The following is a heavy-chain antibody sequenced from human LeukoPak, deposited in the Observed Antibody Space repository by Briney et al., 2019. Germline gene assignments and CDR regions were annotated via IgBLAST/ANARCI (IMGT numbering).Heavy chain of an antibody. D-gene: IGHD5-18*01. V-gene: IGHV3-7*04. CDR1: GFTFSGYW. CDR3: ARDRIQLWSHDY. J-gene: IGHJ4*02. CDR2: IKPDGSDK. Sequence: GGSLRLSCAASGFTFSGYWMSWVRQAPGKGLEWVANIKPDGSDKYYVDSVKGRFTISRENAKNSLYLHMNSLRAEDTAVYYCARDRIQLWSHDYWGQGTLVT.